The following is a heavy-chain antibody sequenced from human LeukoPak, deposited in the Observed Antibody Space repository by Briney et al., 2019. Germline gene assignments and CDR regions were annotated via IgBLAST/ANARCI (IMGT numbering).Heavy chain of an antibody. Sequence: GASVKVSCKASGYTFTGYYMHWVRQAPGQGLEWMGRINPNSGSTNYAQKFQGRVTMTRDTSISTAYMELSRLRSDDTAVYYCARYCSSTSCFEAPSASYYFDYWGQGTLVTVSS. CDR3: ARYCSSTSCFEAPSASYYFDY. CDR2: INPNSGST. J-gene: IGHJ4*02. V-gene: IGHV1-2*06. D-gene: IGHD2-2*01. CDR1: GYTFTGYY.